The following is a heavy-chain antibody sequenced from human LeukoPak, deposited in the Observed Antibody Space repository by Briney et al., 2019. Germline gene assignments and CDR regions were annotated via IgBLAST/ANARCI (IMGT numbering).Heavy chain of an antibody. V-gene: IGHV1-2*02. CDR3: ARAQYSSSWYGGFSYYYGMDV. CDR2: INPNSGGT. CDR1: GYTFTGYY. Sequence: ASVKVSCKASGYTFTGYYMHWVRQAPGQGLEWMGWINPNSGGTNYAQKFQGRVTMTRDTSISTAYMELSRLRSDDTAVYYCARAQYSSSWYGGFSYYYGMDVWGQGTTVTVSS. D-gene: IGHD6-13*01. J-gene: IGHJ6*02.